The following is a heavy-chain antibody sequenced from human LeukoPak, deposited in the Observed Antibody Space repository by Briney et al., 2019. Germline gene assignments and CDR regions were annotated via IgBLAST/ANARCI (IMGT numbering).Heavy chain of an antibody. CDR3: ARDSPKPANWFDP. CDR1: GGSFSGYY. D-gene: IGHD2-21*01. CDR2: INHSGST. Sequence: SETLSLTYAVYGGSFSGYYWSWIRQPPGKGLEWIGEINHSGSTNYNPSLKSRVTISVDTSKNQFSLKLSSVTAADTAVYYCARDSPKPANWFDPWGQGTLVTVSS. J-gene: IGHJ5*02. V-gene: IGHV4-34*01.